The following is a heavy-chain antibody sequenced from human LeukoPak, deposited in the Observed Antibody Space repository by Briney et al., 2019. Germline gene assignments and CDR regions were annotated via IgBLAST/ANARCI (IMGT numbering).Heavy chain of an antibody. CDR1: GFTFSSYT. CDR3: AKDGIPYYYDSSGLYYFDY. CDR2: ISYDGSRK. J-gene: IGHJ4*02. Sequence: GGSLRLSCAVSGFTFSSYTMHWVRQAPGKGLEWVAFISYDGSRKYYADSVKGRFTISRDNSKNTLYLQMNSLRAEDTAVYYCAKDGIPYYYDSSGLYYFDYWGQGTLVTVSS. V-gene: IGHV3-30-3*01. D-gene: IGHD3-22*01.